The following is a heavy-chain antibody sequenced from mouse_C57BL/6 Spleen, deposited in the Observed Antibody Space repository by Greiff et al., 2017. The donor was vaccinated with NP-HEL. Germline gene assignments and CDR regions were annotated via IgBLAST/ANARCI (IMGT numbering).Heavy chain of an antibody. CDR2: IDPSDSYT. Sequence: QVQLQQSGAELVKPGASVKLSCKASGYTFTSYWMQWVKQRPGQGLEWIGEIDPSDSYTNYNQKFKGKATLTVDTSSSTAYMQLSSLTSEDSAGYYCARRGIPYYYAMDYWGQGTSVTVSS. CDR1: GYTFTSYW. CDR3: ARRGIPYYYAMDY. V-gene: IGHV1-50*01. J-gene: IGHJ4*01.